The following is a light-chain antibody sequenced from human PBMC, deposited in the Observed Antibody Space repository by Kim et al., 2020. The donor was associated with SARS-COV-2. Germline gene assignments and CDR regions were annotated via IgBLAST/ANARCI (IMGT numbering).Light chain of an antibody. CDR3: KQYGSSHT. Sequence: SPGETATLCLRARQGVSNNYLAGYNQKPGQAPRLRIYGAASRATGIPDRFTGSGSGTDFTLTISRLEPEDFAVYYCKQYGSSHTFGPGTKGDIK. CDR2: GAA. V-gene: IGKV3-20*01. CDR1: QGVSNNY. J-gene: IGKJ3*01.